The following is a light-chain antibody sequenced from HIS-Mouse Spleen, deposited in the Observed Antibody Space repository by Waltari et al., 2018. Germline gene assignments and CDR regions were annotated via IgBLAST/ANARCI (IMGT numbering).Light chain of an antibody. CDR1: SSAVGCDNF. J-gene: IGLJ2*01. CDR3: SSYAGSNNVV. CDR2: AVS. V-gene: IGLV2-8*01. Sequence: QSALTQPPSASGSPGPSVTISCTGTSSAVGCDNFVSWYQHPPGKAPKRLIYAVSKRPSVVPHRFSGSKSGNTASLTVSGLQAEDEADYYCSSYAGSNNVVFGGGTKLTVL.